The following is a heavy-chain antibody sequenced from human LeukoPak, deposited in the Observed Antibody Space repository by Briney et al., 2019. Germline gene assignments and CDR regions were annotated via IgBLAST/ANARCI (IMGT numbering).Heavy chain of an antibody. D-gene: IGHD3-22*01. CDR2: IYSGGNT. V-gene: IGHV3-53*01. CDR1: GFTVSSNF. J-gene: IGHJ4*02. CDR3: AREQTYYDSSGFYYFDY. Sequence: PGGSLRLSCAASGFTVSSNFMSWVRQAPGKGLEWVSVIYSGGNTYYADSVKGRFTISRDNSKNTLYLQMNSLRVEDTAVYYCAREQTYYDSSGFYYFDYWGQGTLVTVSS.